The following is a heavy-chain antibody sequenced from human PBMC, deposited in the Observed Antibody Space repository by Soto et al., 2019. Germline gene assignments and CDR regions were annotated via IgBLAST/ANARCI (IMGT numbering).Heavy chain of an antibody. Sequence: ASVQVSCKASGGTFSSYAISWVRQAPGQGLEWMGGIIPIFGTANYAQKFQGRVTITADESTSTAYMELSSLRSEDTAVYYCASSKHYCSGGSCYYWFDPWGQGTLVTVSS. CDR1: GGTFSSYA. CDR2: IIPIFGTA. CDR3: ASSKHYCSGGSCYYWFDP. D-gene: IGHD2-15*01. J-gene: IGHJ5*02. V-gene: IGHV1-69*13.